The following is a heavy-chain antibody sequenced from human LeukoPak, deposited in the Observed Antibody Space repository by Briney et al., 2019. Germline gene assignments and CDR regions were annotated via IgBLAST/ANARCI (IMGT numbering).Heavy chain of an antibody. CDR1: GYTFTGYY. Sequence: ASVKVSCKASGYTFTGYYMHWVRQAPGQGLEWMGWINPNSGGTNYAQKFQGRVTMTRNTPINTAYMELSSLRYEDTGVYYCARGGSRSFDIWGQGTMVTVSS. D-gene: IGHD3-10*01. CDR2: INPNSGGT. CDR3: ARGGSRSFDI. J-gene: IGHJ3*02. V-gene: IGHV1-2*02.